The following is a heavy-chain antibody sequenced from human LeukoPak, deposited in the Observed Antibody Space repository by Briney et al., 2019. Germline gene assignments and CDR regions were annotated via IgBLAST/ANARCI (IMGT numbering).Heavy chain of an antibody. CDR1: GGTLSSYA. CDR3: ARAVVTSMPYYYYAMDA. J-gene: IGHJ6*02. CDR2: IIPMFGTV. D-gene: IGHD2-21*02. Sequence: GASVKVSCKASGGTLSSYAISWVRQAPGQGLEWMGGIIPMFGTVNYAQKFQGRVTITADESTRTAYMDLSSLRSEDTALYYCARAVVTSMPYYYYAMDAWGQGTTVTVSS. V-gene: IGHV1-69*13.